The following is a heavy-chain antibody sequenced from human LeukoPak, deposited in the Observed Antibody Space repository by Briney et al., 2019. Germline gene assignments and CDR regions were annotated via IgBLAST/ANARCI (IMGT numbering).Heavy chain of an antibody. Sequence: SETLSLSCTVSGGSISNSSYYWGWIRQPPGKGLEWIGSIYYSGSTYYNPSLKSRVTISVDTSKNQFSLKLSSVTAADTAVYYCARHNWGSVFDYWGQGTLVTVS. V-gene: IGHV4-39*01. D-gene: IGHD7-27*01. CDR2: IYYSGST. CDR1: GGSISNSSYY. J-gene: IGHJ4*02. CDR3: ARHNWGSVFDY.